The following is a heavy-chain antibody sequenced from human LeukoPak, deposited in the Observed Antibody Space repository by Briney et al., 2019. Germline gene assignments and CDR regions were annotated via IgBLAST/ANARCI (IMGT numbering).Heavy chain of an antibody. CDR1: GGTFSSYA. Sequence: GASVKVSCKASGGTFSSYAISWVRQAPGQGLEWMGGIIPIFGTANYAQKFQGRVTITADESTSTAYMELSSLRSEDTAVYYCASPPPYTVTRGFDYWGQETLVTVSS. CDR2: IIPIFGTA. J-gene: IGHJ4*02. V-gene: IGHV1-69*13. CDR3: ASPPPYTVTRGFDY. D-gene: IGHD4-17*01.